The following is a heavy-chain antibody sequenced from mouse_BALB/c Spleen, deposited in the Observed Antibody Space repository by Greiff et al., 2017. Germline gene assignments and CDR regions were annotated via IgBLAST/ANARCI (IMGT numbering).Heavy chain of an antibody. CDR1: GFTFSSFG. CDR2: ISSGSSTI. CDR3: ARSDDYDGGYYYAMDY. Sequence: EVQLVESGGGLVQPGGSRKLSCAASGFTFSSFGMHWVRQAPEKGLEWVAYISSGSSTIYYADTVKGRFTISRDNPKNTLFLQMTSLRSEDTAMYYCARSDDYDGGYYYAMDYWGQGTSVTVSS. V-gene: IGHV5-17*02. J-gene: IGHJ4*01. D-gene: IGHD2-4*01.